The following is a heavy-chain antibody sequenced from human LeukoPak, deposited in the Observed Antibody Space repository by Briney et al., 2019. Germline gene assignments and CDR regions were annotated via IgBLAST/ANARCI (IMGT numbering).Heavy chain of an antibody. CDR3: ARQGISTSQCFDY. J-gene: IGHJ4*02. Sequence: SETLSLTCTVSGGSISSSSYYWGWIRQPPGKGLGWIGSIYYSGNTYYNPSLKSRVTISVDTSKNQFSLKLSSVTAADTAVYYCARQGISTSQCFDYWGQGTLVTVSS. V-gene: IGHV4-39*01. CDR2: IYYSGNT. D-gene: IGHD2-21*01. CDR1: GGSISSSSYY.